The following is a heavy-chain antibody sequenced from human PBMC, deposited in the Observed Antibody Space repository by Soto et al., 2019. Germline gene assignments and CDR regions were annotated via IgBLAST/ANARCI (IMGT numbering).Heavy chain of an antibody. D-gene: IGHD2-2*02. J-gene: IGHJ3*02. CDR3: ARDRSSYIHAPGSFDI. Sequence: EVQPVESGGGLVQPGGSLRLSCAASGFTFSSYWMSWVRQAPGKGLEWVANIKQDGSEKYYVDSVKGRFTSPRDNAKNSLYLQMNSLRAEDTAVYYCARDRSSYIHAPGSFDIWGQGTMVTVSS. CDR1: GFTFSSYW. CDR2: IKQDGSEK. V-gene: IGHV3-7*01.